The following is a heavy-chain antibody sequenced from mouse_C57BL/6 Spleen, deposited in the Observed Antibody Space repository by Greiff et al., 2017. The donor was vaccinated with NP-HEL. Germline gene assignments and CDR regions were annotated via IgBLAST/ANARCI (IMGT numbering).Heavy chain of an antibody. Sequence: EVKLVESGGGLVQPGGSLKLSCAASGFTFSDYGMAWVRQAPRKGPEWVAFISNLAYSIYYADTVTGRFTISRENAKNTLYLEMSSLRSEDTAMYYCARGWLPPRLYAMDYWGQGTSVTVSS. CDR3: ARGWLPPRLYAMDY. V-gene: IGHV5-15*01. CDR1: GFTFSDYG. J-gene: IGHJ4*01. CDR2: ISNLAYSI. D-gene: IGHD2-3*01.